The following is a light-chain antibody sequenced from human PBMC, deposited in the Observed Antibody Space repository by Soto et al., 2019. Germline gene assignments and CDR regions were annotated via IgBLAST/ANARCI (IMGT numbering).Light chain of an antibody. CDR2: KAS. CDR3: KQYNSYWT. V-gene: IGKV1-5*03. CDR1: QSISSW. J-gene: IGKJ1*01. Sequence: DIKMTQSPSTLSASVGDRVTITCRASQSISSWLAWYQQKPGKAPKLLIYKASNLESGVPSRFSGSGSGTEVPLTISSLQHDDFATYYCKQYNSYWTFGQGTKVEIK.